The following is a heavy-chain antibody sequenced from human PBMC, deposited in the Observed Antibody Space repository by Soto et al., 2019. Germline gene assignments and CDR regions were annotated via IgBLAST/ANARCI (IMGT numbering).Heavy chain of an antibody. J-gene: IGHJ5*02. CDR3: VRGYSSSYWFDP. Sequence: QVQLVESGGGVVQPGRSLRLSCAASGFTLSIYSMHWVRQAPGKGLEWVAVISYDGSNKYYADSVKGRFTISRDNSKNTLYLQMNSLRAEDTAVYYCVRGYSSSYWFDPWGQGTLVTVSS. V-gene: IGHV3-30*03. CDR1: GFTLSIYS. CDR2: ISYDGSNK. D-gene: IGHD6-13*01.